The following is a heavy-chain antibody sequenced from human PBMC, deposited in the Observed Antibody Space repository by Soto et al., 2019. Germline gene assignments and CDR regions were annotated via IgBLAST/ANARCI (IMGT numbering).Heavy chain of an antibody. Sequence: PSETLSLTCSVSGASTSSGGNYWSWIRQHPGKGLEWIGYIYYNGNTYYNPSLKSRVSISADTSKNQFSLKLNSVTAADTAVYYCEKFLRSWYVDSWGQGTLVTVSS. CDR3: EKFLRSWYVDS. J-gene: IGHJ4*02. V-gene: IGHV4-31*03. CDR1: GASTSSGGNY. CDR2: IYYNGNT. D-gene: IGHD6-13*01.